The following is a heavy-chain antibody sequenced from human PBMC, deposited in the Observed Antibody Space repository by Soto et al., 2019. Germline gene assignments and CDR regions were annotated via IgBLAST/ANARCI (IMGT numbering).Heavy chain of an antibody. CDR2: IIPIFGTS. Sequence: SVKVSCKTSGDTFRTYVISWVRQAPGQGLEWMGGIIPIFGTSNYAQKFQARVTITADKSTSTAYMELSSLRSEDTAVYYSARGSGDVYRDYHVFGVWGQGTMVTVSS. V-gene: IGHV1-69*06. D-gene: IGHD2-21*01. CDR1: GDTFRTYV. J-gene: IGHJ3*01. CDR3: ARGSGDVYRDYHVFGV.